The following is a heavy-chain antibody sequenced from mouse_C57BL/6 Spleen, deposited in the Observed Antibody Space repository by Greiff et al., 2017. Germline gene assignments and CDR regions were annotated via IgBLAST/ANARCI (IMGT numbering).Heavy chain of an antibody. CDR1: GFSFNTYA. V-gene: IGHV10-1*01. J-gene: IGHJ3*01. CDR3: VSEGYLRYDYDFFAY. D-gene: IGHD2-4*01. CDR2: IRSKSNNYAT. Sequence: EVQGVESGGGLVQPKGSLKLSCAASGFSFNTYAMNWVRQAPGKGLEWVARIRSKSNNYATYYADSVKDRFTISRDDSESMLYLQMNNLKTEDTAMYYCVSEGYLRYDYDFFAYWGQGTLVTVSA.